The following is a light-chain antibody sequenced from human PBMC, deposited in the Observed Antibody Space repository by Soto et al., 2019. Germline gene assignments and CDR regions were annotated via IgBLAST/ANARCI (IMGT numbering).Light chain of an antibody. V-gene: IGLV7-43*01. J-gene: IGLJ3*02. CDR1: TGAVTSGHY. Sequence: QAVVTQEPSLTVSPGGTVTLTCASSTGAVTSGHYPNWFQQKPGQAPRALIYSINNKHSWTPARISGSLLGGKAALTLSGVQPEDEAEYYCLLYYGGAHWVFGGGTKVTVL. CDR2: SIN. CDR3: LLYYGGAHWV.